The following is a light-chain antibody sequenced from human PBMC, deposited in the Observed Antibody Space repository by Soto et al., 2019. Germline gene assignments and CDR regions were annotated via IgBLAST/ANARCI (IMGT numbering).Light chain of an antibody. CDR1: SSDIGGYKY. CDR2: EVS. CDR3: TSYSRYRVMV. Sequence: SALTQPASVSGSLGQSITISCTGTSSDIGGYKYVSWYQQHPGKAPKLIIFEVSNRPSGVSDRFSGSNSGNTASLTISGLQAEDEADYYCTSYSRYRVMVFGGGTKVTLL. V-gene: IGLV2-14*01. J-gene: IGLJ3*02.